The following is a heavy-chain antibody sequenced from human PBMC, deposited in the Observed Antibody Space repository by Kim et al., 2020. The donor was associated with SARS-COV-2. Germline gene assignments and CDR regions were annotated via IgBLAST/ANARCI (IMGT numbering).Heavy chain of an antibody. CDR3: ARGGRWFDP. CDR1: RGSMSSFY. Sequence: SETLSLTCTVSRGSMSSFYWSWIRQPPGKGLEWIGYINYSGSTDYNPSLKSRVTISVDTAKNQFSLKLSSMTAADTAVYYCARGGRWFDPGGQGTLVTV. V-gene: IGHV4-59*08. CDR2: INYSGST. J-gene: IGHJ5*02.